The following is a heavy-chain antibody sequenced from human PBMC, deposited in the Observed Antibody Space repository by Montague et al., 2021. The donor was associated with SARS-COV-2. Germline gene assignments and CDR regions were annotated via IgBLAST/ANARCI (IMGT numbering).Heavy chain of an antibody. CDR1: GGSISGHY. V-gene: IGHV4-59*11. CDR2: FDHSGDT. CDR3: AREFRIELWQTNWYFGL. Sequence: SETLSLTCSVSGGSISGHYWSWIRQPPGKGLEWIGNFDHSGDTKYNPSLKSRATISVDTSKNQFALRLHSVTAGDTAVYYCAREFRIELWQTNWYFGLWGRGTLVTVSS. J-gene: IGHJ2*01. D-gene: IGHD3-16*01.